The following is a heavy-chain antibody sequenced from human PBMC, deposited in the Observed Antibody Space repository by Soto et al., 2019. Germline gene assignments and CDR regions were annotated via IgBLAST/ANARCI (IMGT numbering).Heavy chain of an antibody. CDR3: AKGGYTFAYE. CDR1: GFTFSMYW. D-gene: IGHD5-18*01. CDR2: INPDGKTI. Sequence: GGSLRLSCVASGFTFSMYWRHWVRQAPGKGLVWVSRINPDGKTIDYADSVKGRFTISRDNSQNTLFLQMTSLRADDTAVYYCAKGGYTFAYEWGQGALVTVSS. J-gene: IGHJ4*02. V-gene: IGHV3-74*01.